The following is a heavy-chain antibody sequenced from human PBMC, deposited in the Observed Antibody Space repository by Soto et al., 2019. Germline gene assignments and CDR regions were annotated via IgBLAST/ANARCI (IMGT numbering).Heavy chain of an antibody. CDR1: GYTFPSYW. D-gene: IGHD4-17*01. CDR3: ARLVTTVTPPDY. V-gene: IGHV5-51*01. J-gene: IGHJ4*02. CDR2: IYPDDSDA. Sequence: GESLKISCKGSGYTFPSYWIGWVRQMPGKGLEWMGIIYPDDSDARYSPSFQGQVTISADKSINTAYLQWSRLKASDTAIYYCARLVTTVTPPDYWGQGTLVTVSS.